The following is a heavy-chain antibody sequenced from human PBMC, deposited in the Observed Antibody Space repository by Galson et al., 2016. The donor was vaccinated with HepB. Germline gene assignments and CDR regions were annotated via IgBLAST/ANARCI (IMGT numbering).Heavy chain of an antibody. J-gene: IGHJ4*02. D-gene: IGHD4-23*01. CDR3: AREGYGGDTYYPFDY. CDR2: TYYRSTWYT. Sequence: CAISGDSVSGNNIWNWIRQSPSRGLEWLGRTYYRSTWYTECPEFLKSRITINADTSKNQFSLHLNSVAPEDTAVYYCAREGYGGDTYYPFDYWGQGTLVTVSS. CDR1: GDSVSGNNI. V-gene: IGHV6-1*01.